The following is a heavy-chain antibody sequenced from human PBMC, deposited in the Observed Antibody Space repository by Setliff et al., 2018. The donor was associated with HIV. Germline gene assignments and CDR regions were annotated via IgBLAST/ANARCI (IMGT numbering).Heavy chain of an antibody. CDR2: IYYTGFA. Sequence: SETLSLTCSVSGDSISSGSYFWGWIRQTPGKGLEWIGNIYYTGFAYYNPSLKSRVTISLDTSKTHFFLNLTSVTDADTAVYFCTREGRGDPAMATTRIDYWGQEKLVTVS. J-gene: IGHJ4*02. D-gene: IGHD1-1*01. CDR3: TREGRGDPAMATTRIDY. CDR1: GDSISSGSYF. V-gene: IGHV4-39*02.